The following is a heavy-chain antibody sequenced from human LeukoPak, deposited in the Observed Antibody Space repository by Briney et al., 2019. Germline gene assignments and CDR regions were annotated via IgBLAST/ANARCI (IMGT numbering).Heavy chain of an antibody. CDR3: ARDLSSGYYSNWFDP. V-gene: IGHV4-61*01. J-gene: IGHJ5*02. CDR1: GGSINSSSYY. CDR2: IYYSGST. Sequence: SETLSLTCTVSGGSINSSSYYWGWIRQPPGKGLEWIGYIYYSGSTNYNPSLKSRVTISVDTSKNQFSLKLSSVTAADTAVYYCARDLSSGYYSNWFDPWGQGTLVTVSS. D-gene: IGHD3-22*01.